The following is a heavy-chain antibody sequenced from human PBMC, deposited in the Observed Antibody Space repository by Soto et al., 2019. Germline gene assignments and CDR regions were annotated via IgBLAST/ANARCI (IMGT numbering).Heavy chain of an antibody. Sequence: PSETLSLTCTVSGGSISSSSYYWGWIRQPPGKGLEWIGSIYYSGSTYYNPSLKSRVTISVDTSKNQFSLKLSSVTAADTAVYYCARHSYSSSGGLNWFGPWGQGTLVTVSS. CDR1: GGSISSSSYY. D-gene: IGHD6-6*01. J-gene: IGHJ5*02. CDR2: IYYSGST. CDR3: ARHSYSSSGGLNWFGP. V-gene: IGHV4-39*01.